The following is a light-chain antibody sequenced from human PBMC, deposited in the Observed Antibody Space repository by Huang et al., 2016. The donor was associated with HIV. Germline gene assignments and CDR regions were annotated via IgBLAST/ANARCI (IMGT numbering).Light chain of an antibody. CDR2: WAA. J-gene: IGKJ1*01. CDR1: QSVYSSSISKDN. CDR3: QQYYSSPQT. Sequence: DIIMTPSPDSLAVSLGERATLNCRSSQSVYSSSISKDNMAGFQQKPGLPPRVLLFWAATREAGVPDRITGSGSGTHFPLTIASLEAEDAAIYYCQQYYSSPQTFGQGTRVEVK. V-gene: IGKV4-1*01.